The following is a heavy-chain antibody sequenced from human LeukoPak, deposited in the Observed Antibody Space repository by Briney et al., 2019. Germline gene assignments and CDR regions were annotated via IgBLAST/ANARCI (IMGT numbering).Heavy chain of an antibody. D-gene: IGHD6-6*01. J-gene: IGHJ4*02. CDR2: INHSDGST. CDR1: GYTFTNYY. Sequence: ASVKVSCKASGYTFTNYYIHWVRQAPGQGLEWMGGINHSDGSTSYAQNFQGRVTMTRDTSTSTVYMQLSSLRSEGTALYYCAGEYSSSGRFDYGGQGTLVTVSA. V-gene: IGHV1-46*01. CDR3: AGEYSSSGRFDY.